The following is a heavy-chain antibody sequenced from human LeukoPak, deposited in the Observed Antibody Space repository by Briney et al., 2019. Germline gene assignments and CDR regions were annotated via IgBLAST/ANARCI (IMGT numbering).Heavy chain of an antibody. V-gene: IGHV4-4*09. D-gene: IGHD7-27*01. CDR3: ARQVPSNWGSVDY. Sequence: PSETLSLTCTVSGGSISSYHWSWTRQPPGKGLEWIGYIYTSGSTNYNPSLKSRVTISVDTSKNQFSLKLSSVTAADTAVYYCARQVPSNWGSVDYWGQGTLVTVSS. CDR2: IYTSGST. J-gene: IGHJ4*02. CDR1: GGSISSYH.